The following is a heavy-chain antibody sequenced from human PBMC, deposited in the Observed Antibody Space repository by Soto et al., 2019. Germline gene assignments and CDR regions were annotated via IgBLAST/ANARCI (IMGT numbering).Heavy chain of an antibody. D-gene: IGHD2-21*01. CDR3: ARHILWMATINNDAFDV. CDR1: GYTFNTYW. V-gene: IGHV5-51*01. CDR2: IYPGDSDT. Sequence: PGESLKISCKGSGYTFNTYWIGWVRQMPGKGLEWMGFIYPGDSDTTYSPSFQGQVTISVDKSISTAYLQWSSLKVSDTAIYYCARHILWMATINNDAFDVWGQGTKVTVSS. J-gene: IGHJ3*01.